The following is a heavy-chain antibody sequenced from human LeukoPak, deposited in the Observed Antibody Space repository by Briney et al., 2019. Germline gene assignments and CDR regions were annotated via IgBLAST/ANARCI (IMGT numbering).Heavy chain of an antibody. CDR3: ARTRGYSGYDSFDY. V-gene: IGHV4-30-2*01. CDR1: VGSISSGCYS. J-gene: IGHJ4*02. D-gene: IGHD5-12*01. Sequence: SETLSLTCAVSVGSISSGCYSWSWIRQAPGKGLESIGYIYHSGSTYYNPSLKSRVTISVDRSKNQFSLKLSSVTAADTAVYYCARTRGYSGYDSFDYWGQGTLVTVSS. CDR2: IYHSGST.